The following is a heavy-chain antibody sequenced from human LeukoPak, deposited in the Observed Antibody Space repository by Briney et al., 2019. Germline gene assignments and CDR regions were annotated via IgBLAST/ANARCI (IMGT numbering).Heavy chain of an antibody. V-gene: IGHV3-23*01. Sequence: GGSLRLSCAASGFTFSSYAMSWIRQARGKGLEWVSAISGSGGSTYYADSVKGRFTISRDNSKNTLYLQMNSLRAEDTAVYYCAKPTPNYYGPHYYGSGSYYYFDYSGQGTLVTVSS. CDR3: AKPTPNYYGPHYYGSGSYYYFDY. D-gene: IGHD3-10*01. J-gene: IGHJ4*02. CDR1: GFTFSSYA. CDR2: ISGSGGST.